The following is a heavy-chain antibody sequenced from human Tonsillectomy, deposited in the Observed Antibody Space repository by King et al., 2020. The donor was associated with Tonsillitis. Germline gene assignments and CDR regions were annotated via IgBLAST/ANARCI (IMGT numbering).Heavy chain of an antibody. D-gene: IGHD6-19*01. Sequence: VQLVESGGGLVKPGGSLRLSCAVSGFIFSSSSMNWVRQAPGKGLEWVSSINSSSNYIYYADSMKGRFTISRDNAKNSLYLQMNSLRAEDTAMYHCARSLSGWYFDYWGQGTLVTVSS. V-gene: IGHV3-21*01. J-gene: IGHJ4*02. CDR1: GFIFSSSS. CDR3: ARSLSGWYFDY. CDR2: INSSSNYI.